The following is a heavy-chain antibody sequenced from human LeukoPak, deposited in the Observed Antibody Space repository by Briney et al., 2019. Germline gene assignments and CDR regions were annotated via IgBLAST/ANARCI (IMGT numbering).Heavy chain of an antibody. CDR1: GGTFSSYA. D-gene: IGHD4-11*01. V-gene: IGHV1-69*06. CDR2: IIPIFG. Sequence: SVRVSCKASGGTFSSYAISWVRQAPGQGLGWMGGIIPIFGTADKSTSTAYMELSSLRSEDTAVYYCASSTVTTGRDYYYYYMDVWGKGTTVTVSS. J-gene: IGHJ6*03. CDR3: ASSTVTTGRDYYYYYMDV.